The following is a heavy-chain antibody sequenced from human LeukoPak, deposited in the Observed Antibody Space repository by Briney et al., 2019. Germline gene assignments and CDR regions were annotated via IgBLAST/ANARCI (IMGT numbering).Heavy chain of an antibody. D-gene: IGHD3-3*01. J-gene: IGHJ5*02. V-gene: IGHV4-30-4*08. CDR2: IYYSGST. Sequence: SETLSLTCTVSGGSISSGDYYWSWIRQPPGKGLEWIGYIYYSGSTYYNPSLKSRVTISVDTSKNQFSLKLSSVTAADTVVYYCARKLRFLEWLPYARWFDPWGQGTLVTVSS. CDR1: GGSISSGDYY. CDR3: ARKLRFLEWLPYARWFDP.